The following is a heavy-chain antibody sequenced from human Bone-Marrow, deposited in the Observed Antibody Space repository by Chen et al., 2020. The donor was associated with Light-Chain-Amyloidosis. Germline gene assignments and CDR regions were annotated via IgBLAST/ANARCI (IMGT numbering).Heavy chain of an antibody. J-gene: IGHJ4*02. Sequence: QVQLQQWGAGLLKPSETLSLTCAVYGGSFSGYYWSWIRQPPGKGLEWIGEINHSGSTNYNPSLKSRVTISVDTSKNQFSLKLSSVTAADTAVYYCVSYDSSGYNDYWGQGTLVTVSS. CDR2: INHSGST. V-gene: IGHV4-34*01. CDR3: VSYDSSGYNDY. CDR1: GGSFSGYY. D-gene: IGHD3-22*01.